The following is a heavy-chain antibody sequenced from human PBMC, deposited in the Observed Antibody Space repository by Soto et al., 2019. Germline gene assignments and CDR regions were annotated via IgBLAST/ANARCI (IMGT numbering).Heavy chain of an antibody. CDR2: IYYSGST. CDR3: ARAHMVRGATDY. V-gene: IGHV4-30-4*01. J-gene: IGHJ4*02. CDR1: GGSISSGDYY. D-gene: IGHD3-10*01. Sequence: SETLSLTCTVSGGSISSGDYYWSWIRQPPGKGLEWIGYIYYSGSTYYNPSLKSRVTISVDTSKNQFSLKLSSVTAADTAVYYCARAHMVRGATDYWGQGTLVTVS.